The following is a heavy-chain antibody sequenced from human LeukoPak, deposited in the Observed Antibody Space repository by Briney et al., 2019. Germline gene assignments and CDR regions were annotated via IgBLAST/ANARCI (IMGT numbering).Heavy chain of an antibody. J-gene: IGHJ4*02. CDR1: GGTFSSYA. V-gene: IGHV1-69*05. Sequence: SVKVSCKASGGTFSSYAISWVRHAPGQGLEWRGGIIPIFGTPNYAKKFQGRVTITTDDSTTTAYMELSSLRSEDTAVYYCASCISCYMSYFDYWGQGTLVTVSS. D-gene: IGHD2-2*02. CDR3: ASCISCYMSYFDY. CDR2: IIPIFGTP.